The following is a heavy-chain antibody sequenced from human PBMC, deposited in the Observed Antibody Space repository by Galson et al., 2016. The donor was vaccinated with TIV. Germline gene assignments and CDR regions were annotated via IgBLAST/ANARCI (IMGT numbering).Heavy chain of an antibody. V-gene: IGHV4-61*08. J-gene: IGHJ4*02. Sequence: SETLSLTCSVSGASVSSNAHFWTWIRQAPGKGLEWVGHLYATGTTTYNPSLTGRVSMSVDTTQNQLSLKLTSVIAADTAVYYCARAAAGQGGSYFGVILYWGRGALVTVSS. CDR2: LYATGTT. D-gene: IGHD3-10*01. CDR1: GASVSSNAHF. CDR3: ARAAAGQGGSYFGVILY.